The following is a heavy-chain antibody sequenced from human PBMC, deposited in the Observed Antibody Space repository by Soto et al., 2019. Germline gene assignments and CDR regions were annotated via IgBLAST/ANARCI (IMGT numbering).Heavy chain of an antibody. CDR1: GGSISNHY. J-gene: IGHJ4*02. CDR2: IYYNGNT. CDR3: TRANWYSEY. D-gene: IGHD7-27*01. Sequence: QVQLQESGPGLVKPSETLSLTCSVSGGSISNHYWIWIRQPPGKGLEWIGYIYYNGNTNYNPSLKSRVTMSVDTSRHQISLKLPTVTAADTAVYYCTRANWYSEYWGQGTLVTVSS. V-gene: IGHV4-59*11.